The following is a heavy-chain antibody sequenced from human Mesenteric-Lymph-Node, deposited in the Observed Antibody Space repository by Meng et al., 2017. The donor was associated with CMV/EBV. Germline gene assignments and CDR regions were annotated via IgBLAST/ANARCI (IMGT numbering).Heavy chain of an antibody. D-gene: IGHD3-22*01. V-gene: IGHV3-7*01. CDR3: ARERITMIVVARHFDI. J-gene: IGHJ3*02. Sequence: GGSLRLSCEVSGASFTGNYWNWVRQPPGKGLEWVANIKQDGSEKYYVDSVKGRFTISRDNAKNSLYLQMNSLRAEDTAVYYCARERITMIVVARHFDIWGQGTMVTVSS. CDR2: IKQDGSEK. CDR1: GASFTGNY.